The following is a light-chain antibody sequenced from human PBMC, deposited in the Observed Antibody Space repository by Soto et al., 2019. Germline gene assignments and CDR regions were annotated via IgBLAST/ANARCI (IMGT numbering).Light chain of an antibody. CDR3: QQYDSFSKT. CDR2: DAS. V-gene: IGKV1-5*01. J-gene: IGKJ1*01. CDR1: QSIRSW. Sequence: DIQMTQSPSTLSASVGDRVTITCRASQSIRSWLAWYQQKPGKAPQLLIYDASNLESGVPSRFSGSGSGTEFPLTISGLQPDDFATYYCQQYDSFSKTFGRGTKVEVK.